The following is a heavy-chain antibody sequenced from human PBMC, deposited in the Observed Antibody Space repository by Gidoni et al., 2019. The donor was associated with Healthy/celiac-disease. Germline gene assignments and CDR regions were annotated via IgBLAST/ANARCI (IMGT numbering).Heavy chain of an antibody. D-gene: IGHD2-15*01. CDR2: IKSKTDGGTT. J-gene: IGHJ6*02. V-gene: IGHV3-15*01. CDR3: TTPGRIDMDV. Sequence: GKALEWVGRIKSKTDGGTTDYAAPVKGRFTISRDDSKNTLYLQMNSLKTEDTAVYYCTTPGRIDMDVWGQGTTVTVSS.